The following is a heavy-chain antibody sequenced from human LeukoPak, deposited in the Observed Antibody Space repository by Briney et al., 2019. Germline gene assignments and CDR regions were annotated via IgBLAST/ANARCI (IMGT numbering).Heavy chain of an antibody. J-gene: IGHJ4*02. V-gene: IGHV4-59*01. CDR1: GGSISSYY. D-gene: IGHD6-13*01. CDR3: ACAGPGIAAALDY. CDR2: IYYSGST. Sequence: PSETLSLTCTVSGGSISSYYWSWIRQPPGKGLEWIGYIYYSGSTNYNPSLKSRVTISVDTSKNQFSLKLSSVTAADTAVYYCACAGPGIAAALDYWGQGTLVTVSS.